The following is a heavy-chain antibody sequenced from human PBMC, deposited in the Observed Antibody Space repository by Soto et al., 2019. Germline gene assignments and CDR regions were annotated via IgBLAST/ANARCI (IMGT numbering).Heavy chain of an antibody. CDR3: ARDLGVGWYGA. V-gene: IGHV4-59*01. Sequence: QVQLQESGPGLVKPSETLSLTCTVSGGSISNYYWSWIRQPPGKGLEWIGSIYNSGSSNYNPSLTSRVTISVDTSKNQFSLKLSAVTAADTAVYYCARDLGVGWYGAWGQGTLVTVSS. J-gene: IGHJ5*02. CDR2: IYNSGSS. CDR1: GGSISNYY. D-gene: IGHD6-19*01.